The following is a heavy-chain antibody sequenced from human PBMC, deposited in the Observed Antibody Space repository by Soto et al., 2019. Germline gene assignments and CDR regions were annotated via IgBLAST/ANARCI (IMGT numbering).Heavy chain of an antibody. D-gene: IGHD2-2*02. Sequence: VGSLRLSCAASGFTFSSYSMNWVRQAPGKGLEWVSSISSNSSCIYYADSVKGRFTISRDNAKNSLYLQMNSLRAEDTAVYYCASDSRYCSSTSCYTFDYWGQGT. CDR1: GFTFSSYS. CDR2: ISSNSSCI. J-gene: IGHJ4*02. V-gene: IGHV3-21*01. CDR3: ASDSRYCSSTSCYTFDY.